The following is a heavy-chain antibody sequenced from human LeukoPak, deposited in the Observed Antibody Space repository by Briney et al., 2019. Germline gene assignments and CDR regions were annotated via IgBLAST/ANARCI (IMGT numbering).Heavy chain of an antibody. V-gene: IGHV3-23*01. J-gene: IGHJ4*02. D-gene: IGHD5-12*01. CDR2: ISGTGSGT. CDR3: VKDFGNRVATVDC. CDR1: ESTFSSYA. Sequence: GGSLRLSCAASESTFSSYAMGWVRQAPGKGLEWVASISGTGSGTYYADSVKGRFTISRDNSKNEMYLQMNSLRAEDTAVYYCVKDFGNRVATVDCWGQGTLVTVSS.